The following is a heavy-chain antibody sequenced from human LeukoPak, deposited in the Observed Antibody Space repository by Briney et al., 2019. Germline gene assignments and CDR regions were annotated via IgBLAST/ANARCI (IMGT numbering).Heavy chain of an antibody. Sequence: GGSLRLSCAASEFTFDNYATSWVRKAPGKGLEWVSVISGSGYYSYYADSVKGRFTVSRDNSKTTLYLQMNSLRADDTAVYYCAKGGPTGSNYFDFWGQGTLVTVSS. V-gene: IGHV3-23*01. J-gene: IGHJ4*02. CDR3: AKGGPTGSNYFDF. D-gene: IGHD1-26*01. CDR1: EFTFDNYA. CDR2: ISGSGYYS.